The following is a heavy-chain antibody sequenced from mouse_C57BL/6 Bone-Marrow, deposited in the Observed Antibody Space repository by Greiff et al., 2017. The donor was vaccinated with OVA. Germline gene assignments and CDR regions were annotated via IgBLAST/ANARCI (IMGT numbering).Heavy chain of an antibody. V-gene: IGHV2-9-1*01. J-gene: IGHJ1*03. CDR2: IWTGGGT. CDR3: ARKLERGDYGHWYFDV. Sequence: VKLMESGPGLVAPSQSLSITCTVSGFSLTSYAISWVRQPPGKGLEWLGVIWTGGGTNYNSALKSRLSISKDNSKSQVFLKMNSLQTDDTARYYCARKLERGDYGHWYFDVWGTGTTVTVSS. D-gene: IGHD1-1*02. CDR1: GFSLTSYA.